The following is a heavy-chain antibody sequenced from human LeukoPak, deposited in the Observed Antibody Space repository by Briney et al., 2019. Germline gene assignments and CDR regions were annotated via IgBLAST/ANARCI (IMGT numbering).Heavy chain of an antibody. CDR1: GGSFSGYY. D-gene: IGHD3-10*01. J-gene: IGHJ4*02. Sequence: PSETLSLTCAVYGGSFSGYYWSWIRQPPGKGLEWIGEINHSGSTNYNPSLKSRVTISVDTSKNQFSLKLSSVTAADTAVYYCAVHYYGSGSYLEYRGQGTLVTVSS. V-gene: IGHV4-34*01. CDR3: AVHYYGSGSYLEY. CDR2: INHSGST.